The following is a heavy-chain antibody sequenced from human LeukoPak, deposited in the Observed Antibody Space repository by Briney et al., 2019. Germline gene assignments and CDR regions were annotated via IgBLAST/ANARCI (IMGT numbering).Heavy chain of an antibody. Sequence: SMTVSCKSSGYTFTGYYMHWVRQAPGQGLEWMGWINPNTGGINYAQKFQGRVTMTRDTSISAAYMELSRLRSDDTAVYYCARDPYSNYFDYWGQGTLVTVSS. CDR3: ARDPYSNYFDY. CDR2: INPNTGGI. CDR1: GYTFTGYY. V-gene: IGHV1-2*02. D-gene: IGHD5-18*01. J-gene: IGHJ4*02.